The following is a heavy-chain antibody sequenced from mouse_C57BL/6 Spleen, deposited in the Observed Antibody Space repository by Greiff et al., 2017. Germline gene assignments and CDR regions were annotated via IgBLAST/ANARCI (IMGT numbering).Heavy chain of an antibody. Sequence: DVMLVESGGGLVKPGGSLKLSCAASGFTFSDYGMHWVRQAPEKGLEWVAYISSGSSTIYYADTVKGRFTISRDNAKNTLFLQMTSLRSEDTAMYYCAVHYYGSSYEDYFDYWGQGTTLTVSS. D-gene: IGHD1-1*01. CDR3: AVHYYGSSYEDYFDY. J-gene: IGHJ2*01. V-gene: IGHV5-17*01. CDR1: GFTFSDYG. CDR2: ISSGSSTI.